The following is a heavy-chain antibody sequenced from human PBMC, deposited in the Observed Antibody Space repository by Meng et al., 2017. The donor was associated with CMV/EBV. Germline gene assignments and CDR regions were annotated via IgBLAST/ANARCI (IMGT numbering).Heavy chain of an antibody. CDR2: SNAGNGNT. V-gene: IGHV1-3*02. CDR3: ARRNNYNYYYYGMDV. CDR1: GYTFTSYA. D-gene: IGHD4-11*01. Sequence: ASVKVSCKASGYTFTSYAMHWVRQAPGQRLEWMGWSNAGNGNTKYSQEFQGRVTITRDTSASTVYMELSSLRSEDTAVYYCARRNNYNYYYYGMDVWGQGTTVTVSS. J-gene: IGHJ6*02.